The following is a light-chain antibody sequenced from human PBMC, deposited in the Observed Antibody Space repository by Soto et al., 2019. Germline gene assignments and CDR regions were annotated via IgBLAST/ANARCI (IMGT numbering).Light chain of an antibody. Sequence: EIVLTQSPGTLSLSPGERATLSCRASQSLSSSNLAWYQHKTGQAPRLLSYHASSMDTGIPDRFVGSGSGTDFTLIMTRLEPDDFAVYDCQHYGSPYTIGRATKRETK. V-gene: IGKV3-20*01. CDR2: HAS. CDR1: QSLSSSN. CDR3: QHYGSPYT. J-gene: IGKJ2*01.